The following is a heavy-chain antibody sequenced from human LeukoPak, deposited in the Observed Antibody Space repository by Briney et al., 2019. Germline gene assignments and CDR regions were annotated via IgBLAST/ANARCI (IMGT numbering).Heavy chain of an antibody. CDR2: IYYSGST. V-gene: IGHV4-61*01. Sequence: SETLSLTCTVSGGSVSSGSYYWSWIRQPPGKGLEWIGYIYYSGSTNYNPSLKSRVTISVDTSKNQFSLKLSSVTAADTAAYYCALYCSSTSCYDAFDIWGQGTMVTVSS. CDR1: GGSVSSGSYY. J-gene: IGHJ3*02. CDR3: ALYCSSTSCYDAFDI. D-gene: IGHD2-2*01.